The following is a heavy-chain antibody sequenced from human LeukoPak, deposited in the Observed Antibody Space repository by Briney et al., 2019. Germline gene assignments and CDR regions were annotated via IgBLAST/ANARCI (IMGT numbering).Heavy chain of an antibody. D-gene: IGHD3-10*01. V-gene: IGHV4-38-2*02. Sequence: SETLSLTCTVSGGSISGYYWGWIRQPPGKGLEWIGSIYHSGSTYYNPSLKSRVTISVDTSKNQFSLKLSSVTAADTAVYYCARVFRAGGFGAFDIWGQGTMVTVSS. CDR1: GGSISGYY. CDR2: IYHSGST. CDR3: ARVFRAGGFGAFDI. J-gene: IGHJ3*02.